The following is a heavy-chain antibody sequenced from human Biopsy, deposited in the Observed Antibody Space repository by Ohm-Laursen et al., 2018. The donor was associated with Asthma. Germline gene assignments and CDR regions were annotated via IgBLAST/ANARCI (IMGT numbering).Heavy chain of an antibody. D-gene: IGHD6-19*01. J-gene: IGHJ6*02. V-gene: IGHV1-69*13. CDR2: IMTVFGTT. CDR3: ARCQVGYSSGWSLLLKKIYYSGMDV. Sequence: ASVKVSCNAPGGTFSNFAISWVRQAPGQGLEWLGGIMTVFGTTNYSQKFQGRVTITADESTSTAYMEVTSLRSEDTAIYYCARCQVGYSSGWSLLLKKIYYSGMDVWGQGTAVTVSS. CDR1: GGTFSNFA.